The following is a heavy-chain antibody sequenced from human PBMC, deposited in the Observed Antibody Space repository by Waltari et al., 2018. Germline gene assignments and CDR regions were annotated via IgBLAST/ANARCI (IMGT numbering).Heavy chain of an antibody. CDR1: GGSFSGYY. V-gene: IGHV4-34*01. CDR2: INHSGST. J-gene: IGHJ3*02. Sequence: QVQLQQWGAGLLKPSETLSLTCAVSGGSFSGYYWSWTRQPPGKGLEWIGEINHSGSTNYNPSLKSRVTISVDTSKNQFSLKLSSVTAADTAVYYCARVSKTGDAFDIWGQGTMVTVSS. CDR3: ARVSKTGDAFDI. D-gene: IGHD3-9*01.